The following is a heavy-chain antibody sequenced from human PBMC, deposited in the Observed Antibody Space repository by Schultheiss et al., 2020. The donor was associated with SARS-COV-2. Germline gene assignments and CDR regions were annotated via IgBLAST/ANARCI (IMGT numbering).Heavy chain of an antibody. CDR3: ARDPQSGGSYWY. CDR2: ISYDGSNK. V-gene: IGHV3-30*07. CDR1: GFTFSSYW. D-gene: IGHD1-26*01. J-gene: IGHJ4*02. Sequence: SCAASGFTFSSYWMNWVRRAPGKGLEWVAVISYDGSNKYFADSVKGRFTISRDNSKNMLYLQMNSLRAEDTAVYYCARDPQSGGSYWYWGQGTLVTVSS.